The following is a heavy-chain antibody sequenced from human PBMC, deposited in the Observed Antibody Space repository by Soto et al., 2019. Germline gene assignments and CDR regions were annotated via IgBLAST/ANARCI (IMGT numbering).Heavy chain of an antibody. J-gene: IGHJ5*02. CDR1: GYTFTIYG. V-gene: IGHV1-18*01. Sequence: QVQLGQSGAEVKKPGASVKVSCKASGYTFTIYGISWVRQAPGQGLAWMGWISAYNGNTNYAQKLQGRVTMTTDTSTSTAYMELMSLRSDDTALYSCARDRKVGATSWFDPWGQGTLVTVSS. CDR3: ARDRKVGATSWFDP. D-gene: IGHD1-26*01. CDR2: ISAYNGNT.